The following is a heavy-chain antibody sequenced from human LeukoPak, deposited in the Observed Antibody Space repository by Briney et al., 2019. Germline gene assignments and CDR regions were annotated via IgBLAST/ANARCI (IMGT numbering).Heavy chain of an antibody. Sequence: PGGSLRLSCAAPGFTFSSYAMSWVRQAPGKGLEWVSAISGSGGSTYYADSVKGRFTISRDNSKNTLYLQMNSLRAEDTAVYYCAKDMSAWWWGYYYMDVWGKGTTVTVSS. CDR2: ISGSGGST. V-gene: IGHV3-23*01. CDR3: AKDMSAWWWGYYYMDV. J-gene: IGHJ6*03. D-gene: IGHD2-21*01. CDR1: GFTFSSYA.